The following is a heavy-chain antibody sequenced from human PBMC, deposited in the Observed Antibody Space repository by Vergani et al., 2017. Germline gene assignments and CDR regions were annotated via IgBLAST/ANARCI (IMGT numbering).Heavy chain of an antibody. D-gene: IGHD5-18*01. Sequence: QVQLQESGPGLVKPSETLSLTCTVFGGSISSYYWSWIRQPPGKGLEWIGYIYYSGSTNYNPSLKSRVTISVDTSKNQFSLKLSSVTAADTAVYYCARQTYSYGYDYWGQGTLVTVSS. CDR1: GGSISSYY. CDR2: IYYSGST. CDR3: ARQTYSYGYDY. J-gene: IGHJ4*02. V-gene: IGHV4-59*01.